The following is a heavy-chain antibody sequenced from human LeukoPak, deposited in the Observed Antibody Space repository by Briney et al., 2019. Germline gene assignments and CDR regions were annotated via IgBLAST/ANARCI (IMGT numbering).Heavy chain of an antibody. Sequence: GGSLRLSCAASGFTFSSYWMSWVRQAPGKGLEWVANINQDGSEKYYVDSVKGRFTISRDNAKNSLYLQMNSLRAEDTAVHYCARLLYDSSGYYYLDYWGQGTLVTVSS. CDR3: ARLLYDSSGYYYLDY. J-gene: IGHJ4*02. CDR1: GFTFSSYW. V-gene: IGHV3-7*01. D-gene: IGHD3-22*01. CDR2: INQDGSEK.